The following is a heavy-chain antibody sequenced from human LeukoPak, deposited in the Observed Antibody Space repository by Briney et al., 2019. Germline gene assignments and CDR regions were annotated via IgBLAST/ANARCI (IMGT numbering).Heavy chain of an antibody. D-gene: IGHD4-17*01. Sequence: SETLSLTCAVYGGSFSGYYWSWIRQPPGKGLEWIGEINHSGSTNYNPSLESRVTISVDTSKNQFSLKLSSVTAADTAVYYCARGNDYGNWGQGTLVTVSS. CDR1: GGSFSGYY. CDR3: ARGNDYGN. CDR2: INHSGST. V-gene: IGHV4-34*01. J-gene: IGHJ4*02.